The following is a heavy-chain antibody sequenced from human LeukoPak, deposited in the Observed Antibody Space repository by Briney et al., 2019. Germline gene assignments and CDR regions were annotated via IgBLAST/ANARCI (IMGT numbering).Heavy chain of an antibody. V-gene: IGHV5-51*01. CDR3: ARLKSSKYSNQGGPFDY. J-gene: IGHJ4*02. CDR1: GYSFTSYW. D-gene: IGHD4-11*01. Sequence: GESLKISCKGSGYSFTSYWIGWVRQVPGKGLELMGILYPGDSDTRYSPSFQGQVTISADKSISTAYLQWSSLKASDTAMYYCARLKSSKYSNQGGPFDYWGQGTLVTVSS. CDR2: LYPGDSDT.